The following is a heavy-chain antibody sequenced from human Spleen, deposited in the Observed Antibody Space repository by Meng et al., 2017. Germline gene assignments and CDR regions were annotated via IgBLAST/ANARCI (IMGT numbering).Heavy chain of an antibody. CDR1: GFTLSSYW. Sequence: GESLKISCAASGFTLSSYWRSWVRQAPGKGLEWVANIKEDGSEKYYVDSVKGRFTVSRDNAKKSLYLQMNSLTVEDTAVYYCTRGGGTTFDYWGQGALVTVSS. J-gene: IGHJ4*02. D-gene: IGHD1-26*01. CDR3: TRGGGTTFDY. CDR2: IKEDGSEK. V-gene: IGHV3-7*01.